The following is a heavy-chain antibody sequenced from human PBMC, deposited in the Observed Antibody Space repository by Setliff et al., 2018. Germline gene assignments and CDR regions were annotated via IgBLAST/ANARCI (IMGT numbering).Heavy chain of an antibody. CDR2: ISPNSGGT. J-gene: IGHJ6*03. CDR3: ARDGDILTTYYTYYYYMDV. D-gene: IGHD3-9*01. V-gene: IGHV1-2*02. CDR1: GYTFTGYY. Sequence: ASVKVSCKASGYTFTGYYIHWVRQAPGQGLEYRGWISPNSGGTNYAPKFQGRVTVTRDTSISTVYMEVSRLRSDDTAVYFCARDGDILTTYYTYYYYMDVWGKGTTVTVSS.